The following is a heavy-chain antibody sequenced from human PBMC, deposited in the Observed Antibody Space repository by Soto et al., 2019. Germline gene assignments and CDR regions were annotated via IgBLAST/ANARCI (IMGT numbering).Heavy chain of an antibody. D-gene: IGHD5-18*01. CDR2: ISGSDGRT. CDR3: AKGVSQYTPLALFDY. J-gene: IGHJ4*02. CDR1: GFTFSSYA. V-gene: IGHV3-23*01. Sequence: EVQLLESGGGLVRPGGSLRLSCAASGFTFSSYAMSWVRQAPGKGLEWVSTISGSDGRTYSTDSVKGRFTISRDNSRNTAYLQMNSLRVEGTAVYYCAKGVSQYTPLALFDYWGRGTLVTVSS.